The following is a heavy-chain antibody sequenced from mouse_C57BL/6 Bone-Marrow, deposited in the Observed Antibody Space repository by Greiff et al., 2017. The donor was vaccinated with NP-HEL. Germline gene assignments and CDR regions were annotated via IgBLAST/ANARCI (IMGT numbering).Heavy chain of an antibody. V-gene: IGHV1-64*01. Sequence: VQLQQPGPELVKPGASVKLSCKASGYTFTSYWMHWVKQSPGQGLEWIGIIHPNSGSTNYNEKFKSKATLTVDKSSSTAYMQSSSLKSEDAEVYDGARDGHYGDWGQGTTLTVSS. J-gene: IGHJ2*01. CDR1: GYTFTSYW. D-gene: IGHD2-3*01. CDR2: IHPNSGST. CDR3: ARDGHYGD.